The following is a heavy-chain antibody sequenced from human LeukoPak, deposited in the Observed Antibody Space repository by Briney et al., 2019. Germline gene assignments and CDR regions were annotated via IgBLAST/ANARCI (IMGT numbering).Heavy chain of an antibody. D-gene: IGHD3-10*01. CDR2: INTNTGNP. CDR3: ARDGYYYGSVTTDPFHY. V-gene: IGHV7-4-1*02. CDR1: GYTFTSYA. Sequence: ASVKVSCKAYGYTFTSYAMKWVRQAPGQGLEWMGWINTNTGNPTYAQGFTGRFVFSLDTSVSTAYLQISSLKAEDTAVYYCARDGYYYGSVTTDPFHYWGQGTLVTVSS. J-gene: IGHJ4*02.